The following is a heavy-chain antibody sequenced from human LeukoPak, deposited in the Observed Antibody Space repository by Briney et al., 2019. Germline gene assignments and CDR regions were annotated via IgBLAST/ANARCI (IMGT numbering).Heavy chain of an antibody. Sequence: GGSLRLSCAGPGFTVSSNYMSWVRQAPGKGLEWVSVIYSGGNTYYADSVKGRFTISRDNSKNTVYLQMNSLRVEDTAVYYCATETGSSALSFDYWGQGTLVTVSS. CDR1: GFTVSSNY. CDR3: ATETGSSALSFDY. J-gene: IGHJ4*02. D-gene: IGHD3-10*01. V-gene: IGHV3-53*01. CDR2: IYSGGNT.